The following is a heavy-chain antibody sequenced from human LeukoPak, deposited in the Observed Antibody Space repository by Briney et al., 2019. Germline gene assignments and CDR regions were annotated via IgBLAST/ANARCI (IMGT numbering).Heavy chain of an antibody. Sequence: GGSLRLSCVASGFSFNTYWMHWVRQAPGKGLVWVSRISSDGSNTTYAGSVKGRFTISRDNAKNTVYLQMNSLRAEDTAVYYCARANYHNNWGQGTLVTVSS. J-gene: IGHJ4*02. D-gene: IGHD3-9*01. CDR3: ARANYHNN. CDR2: ISSDGSNT. V-gene: IGHV3-74*01. CDR1: GFSFNTYW.